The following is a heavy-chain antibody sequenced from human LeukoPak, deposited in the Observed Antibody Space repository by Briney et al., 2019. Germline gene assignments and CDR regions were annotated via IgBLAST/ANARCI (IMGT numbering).Heavy chain of an antibody. J-gene: IGHJ4*02. D-gene: IGHD4-17*01. Sequence: PGGSLRLSCAASGLTFTNAWMSWVRQAPGKGLEWVGRIENKVDGGTVDYAAPVKGRFTISRDDAKNTLYLQMNSLKTEDTAMYYCTTDPGDYEIFWGQGTLVSVSS. CDR1: GLTFTNAW. CDR3: TTDPGDYEIF. CDR2: IENKVDGGTV. V-gene: IGHV3-15*04.